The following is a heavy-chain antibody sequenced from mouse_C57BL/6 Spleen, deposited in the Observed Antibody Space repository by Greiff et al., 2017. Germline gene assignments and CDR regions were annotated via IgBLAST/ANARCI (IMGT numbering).Heavy chain of an antibody. J-gene: IGHJ3*01. CDR1: GYTFTSYW. D-gene: IGHD3-2*02. V-gene: IGHV1-7*01. CDR3: ARSDSSGDGGFAY. CDR2: INPSSGYT. Sequence: QVQLKQSGAELAKPGASVKLSCKASGYTFTSYWMHWVKQSPGQGLEWIGYINPSSGYTKYNQKFKDKATLTADKSSSTADMQLSSLTYEDSAVYYCARSDSSGDGGFAYWGQGTLVTVSA.